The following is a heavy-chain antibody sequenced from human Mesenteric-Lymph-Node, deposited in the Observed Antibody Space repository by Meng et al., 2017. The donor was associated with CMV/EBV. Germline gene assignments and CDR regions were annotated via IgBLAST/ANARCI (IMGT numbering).Heavy chain of an antibody. Sequence: SVKVSCKASGGTFSKHVISRVRQAPGQGPEWMGRIIPILEKPDYAQKFQGRVTITADKSTNTVFMELSSLRSEDTAVYYCAKRQEDSSGYFLDWGQGTLVTVSS. CDR3: AKRQEDSSGYFLD. J-gene: IGHJ4*02. CDR1: GGTFSKHV. V-gene: IGHV1-69*04. CDR2: IIPILEKP. D-gene: IGHD6-19*01.